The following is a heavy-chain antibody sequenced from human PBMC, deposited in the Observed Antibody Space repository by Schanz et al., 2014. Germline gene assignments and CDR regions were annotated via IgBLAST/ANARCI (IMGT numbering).Heavy chain of an antibody. CDR3: AKDLAAVGVFDY. V-gene: IGHV3-23*01. D-gene: IGHD6-13*01. CDR1: GFSFRKSA. CDR2: LTGSGTTT. Sequence: EVQLLESGGGLVQPGGSLRLSCAASGFSFRKSAMSWVRQAPGKGPEWVSALTGSGTTTYYADSVKGRFTISRDNSKNTLDLQMNSLRAEDTAIYYCAKDLAAVGVFDYWGQGSLVTVSP. J-gene: IGHJ4*02.